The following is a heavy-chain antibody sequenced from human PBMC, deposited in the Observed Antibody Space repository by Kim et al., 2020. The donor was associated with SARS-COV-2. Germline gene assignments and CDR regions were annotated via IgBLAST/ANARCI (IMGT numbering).Heavy chain of an antibody. CDR3: ARATAGSFGVVWWFDP. D-gene: IGHD3-3*01. CDR1: GGSISSGGYY. V-gene: IGHV4-31*03. J-gene: IGHJ5*02. CDR2: IYYSGTT. Sequence: SETLSLTCTVSGGSISSGGYYWSWIRQHPGKGLEWIGYIYYSGTTYYNPSLKSRVTISVDTSKNQFSLKLSSVTAADTAVYYCARATAGSFGVVWWFDPWGQGTLVTVSS.